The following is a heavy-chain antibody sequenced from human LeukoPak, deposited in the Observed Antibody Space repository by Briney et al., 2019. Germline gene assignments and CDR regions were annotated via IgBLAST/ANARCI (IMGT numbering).Heavy chain of an antibody. Sequence: GGSLRLSCAASGFTFSSYSMNWVRQAPGKGLEWVSSTSSSSYIYYADSVKGRFTISRDNAKNSLYLQMNSLRAEDTAVYYCASGYSSSSGIDYWGQGTLVTVSS. CDR2: TSSSSYI. CDR3: ASGYSSSSGIDY. J-gene: IGHJ4*02. D-gene: IGHD6-13*01. CDR1: GFTFSSYS. V-gene: IGHV3-21*01.